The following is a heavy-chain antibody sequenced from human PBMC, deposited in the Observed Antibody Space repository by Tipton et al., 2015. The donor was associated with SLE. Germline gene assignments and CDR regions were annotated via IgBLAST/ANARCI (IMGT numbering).Heavy chain of an antibody. CDR2: IWYDGSNK. J-gene: IGHJ3*02. D-gene: IGHD1-26*01. CDR1: GFTFSSYE. V-gene: IGHV3-33*08. CDR3: ARSGVAFDI. Sequence: SLRLSCAASGFTFSSYEMNWVRQAPGKGLEWVSVIWYDGSNKYYADSVKGRFTISRDNSKNTLYLQMNSLRAEDTAVYYCARSGVAFDIWGQGTMVTVSS.